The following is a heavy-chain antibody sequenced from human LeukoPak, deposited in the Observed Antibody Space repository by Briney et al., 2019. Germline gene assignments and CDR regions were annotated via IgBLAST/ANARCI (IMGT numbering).Heavy chain of an antibody. CDR2: ISPYNGNT. Sequence: GASVNVSYKASGYTFTIYGISWVRQAPGQGLEWMGWISPYNGNTNYAQKLQGRVTMTTDTSTSTAYMELRSLRSDDTAVYYCAREMATIVNQFDYWGQGTLVTVSS. CDR3: AREMATIVNQFDY. J-gene: IGHJ4*02. V-gene: IGHV1-18*01. D-gene: IGHD5-24*01. CDR1: GYTFTIYG.